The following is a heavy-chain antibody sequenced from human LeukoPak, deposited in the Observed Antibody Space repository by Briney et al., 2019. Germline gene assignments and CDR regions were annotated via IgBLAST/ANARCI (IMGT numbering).Heavy chain of an antibody. CDR3: SSGYYRKFDY. Sequence: SETLSLICTVSGGSISGSTYYWGWVRQPPGKGLEWIGSIYYSGSTYYNPSLKSRVTISVDTSKNQFSLKLSSVTAADTAVYYCSSGYYRKFDYWGQGTLVTVSS. D-gene: IGHD3-22*01. CDR2: IYYSGST. V-gene: IGHV4-39*07. CDR1: GGSISGSTYY. J-gene: IGHJ4*02.